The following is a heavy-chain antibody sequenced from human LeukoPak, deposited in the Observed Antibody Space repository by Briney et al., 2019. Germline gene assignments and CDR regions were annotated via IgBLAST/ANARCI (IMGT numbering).Heavy chain of an antibody. V-gene: IGHV3-30*18. D-gene: IGHD5-12*01. CDR2: ISFDGSNK. CDR1: GFTFSSYG. J-gene: IGHJ6*02. Sequence: GGSLRLSCAASGFTFSSYGMHWVRQAPGKGLEWVAVISFDGSNKYYADSVKGRFAISRDNSKNTLYLQMNSLRAEDTAVYYCAKDLGRVVATPVGTSYGMDVWGQGTTVTVSS. CDR3: AKDLGRVVATPVGTSYGMDV.